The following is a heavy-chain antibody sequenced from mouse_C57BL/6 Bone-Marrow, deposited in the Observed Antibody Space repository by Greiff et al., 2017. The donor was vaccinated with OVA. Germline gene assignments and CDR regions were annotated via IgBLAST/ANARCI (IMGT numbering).Heavy chain of an antibody. CDR1: GYAFSSSW. CDR3: ARHSSGYGFAY. Sequence: VKLQESGPELVKPGASVKISCKASGYAFSSSWMNWVKQRPGKGLEWIGRIYPGDGDTNYNGKFKGKATLTADKSSSTAYMQLSSLTSEDSAVYFCARHSSGYGFAYWGQGTLVTVSA. CDR2: IYPGDGDT. V-gene: IGHV1-82*01. D-gene: IGHD3-2*02. J-gene: IGHJ3*01.